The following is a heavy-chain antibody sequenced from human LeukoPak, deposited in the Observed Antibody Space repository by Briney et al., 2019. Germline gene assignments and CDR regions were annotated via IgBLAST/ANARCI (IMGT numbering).Heavy chain of an antibody. CDR2: INRDGSGT. V-gene: IGHV3-74*01. Sequence: PGGSLRLSCAASGFTLSSYWMHWVRQPSGKGLVWVSRINRDGSGTSYVDSVKGRFTISRDNAKNTVYLQMNSLRAEDTAVYYCARDSNYGMDVWGQGTTVTVSS. CDR3: ARDSNYGMDV. CDR1: GFTLSSYW. J-gene: IGHJ6*02.